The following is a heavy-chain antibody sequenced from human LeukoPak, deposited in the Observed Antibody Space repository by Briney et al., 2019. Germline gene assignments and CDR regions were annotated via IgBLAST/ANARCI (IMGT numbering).Heavy chain of an antibody. V-gene: IGHV1-2*02. CDR3: ARTGVWFRELSHLPD. CDR1: GYTFIGYY. Sequence: ASVKVSCKASGYTFIGYYIHWVRQAPGQGLEWMGWINPNSGDTNYAQKVQGRVTMTRDTSISTAYMGLSSLISDDTAFYYCARTGVWFRELSHLPDWGQGTLVTVSS. J-gene: IGHJ4*02. D-gene: IGHD3-10*01. CDR2: INPNSGDT.